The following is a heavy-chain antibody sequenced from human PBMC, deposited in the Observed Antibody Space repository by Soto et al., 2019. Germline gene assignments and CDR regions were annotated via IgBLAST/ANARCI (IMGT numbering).Heavy chain of an antibody. J-gene: IGHJ6*02. CDR2: IIPIFGTA. CDR3: ARVLWLRLTSRPYYYYGMDV. CDR1: GGTFSSYA. Sequence: SVKVSCKASGGTFSSYAISWVRQAPGQGLEWMGGIIPIFGTANYAQKFQGRVTITADESTSTAYMELSSLRSEDTAVYHCARVLWLRLTSRPYYYYGMDVWGQGTTVTVSS. D-gene: IGHD5-12*01. V-gene: IGHV1-69*13.